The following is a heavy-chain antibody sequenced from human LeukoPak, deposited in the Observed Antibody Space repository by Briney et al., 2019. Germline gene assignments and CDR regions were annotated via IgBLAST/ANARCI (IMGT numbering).Heavy chain of an antibody. J-gene: IGHJ4*02. CDR3: AKDKDGYRINAAFDY. V-gene: IGHV3-21*04. D-gene: IGHD5-24*01. Sequence: GGSLRLSCAASGFTFSSYSMNWVRQAPGKGLEWVSSISSSSSYIYYADSVKGRFTISRDNSKNSLYLQMNSLRAEDTALYYCAKDKDGYRINAAFDYWGQGTLVTVSS. CDR2: ISSSSSYI. CDR1: GFTFSSYS.